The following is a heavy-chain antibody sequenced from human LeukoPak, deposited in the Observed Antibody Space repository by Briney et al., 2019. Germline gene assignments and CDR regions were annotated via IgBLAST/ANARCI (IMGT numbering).Heavy chain of an antibody. CDR1: GGSISNGDHY. CDR3: ARRPPAGGADWFDP. D-gene: IGHD2-8*02. J-gene: IGHJ5*02. Sequence: SETLSLTCTVSGGSISNGDHYWSWIRQPPGKGLEWIATICYSGAYYNPSLKSRLTKSIDTSSNQFSLNLNSVTAADTAVYYCARRPPAGGADWFDPWGQGILVTVSS. V-gene: IGHV4-39*01. CDR2: ICYSGA.